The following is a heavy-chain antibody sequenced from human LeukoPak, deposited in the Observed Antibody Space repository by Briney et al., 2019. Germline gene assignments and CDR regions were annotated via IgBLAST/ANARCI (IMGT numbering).Heavy chain of an antibody. CDR3: AKDLYDVWGGYPYYFDY. D-gene: IGHD3-16*01. J-gene: IGHJ4*02. CDR1: GFTFSSYA. V-gene: IGHV3-23*01. Sequence: GGSLRLSCAASGFTFSSYAMSWVRQAPGKGLEWVSAISGSGGSTYYADSVKGRFTISRDNSKNTLYLQMNSLRAEDTAVYYCAKDLYDVWGGYPYYFDYWGQGTLVTVSS. CDR2: ISGSGGST.